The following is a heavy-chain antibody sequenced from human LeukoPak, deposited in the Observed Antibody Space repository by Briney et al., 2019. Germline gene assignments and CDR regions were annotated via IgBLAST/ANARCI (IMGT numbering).Heavy chain of an antibody. CDR3: AKDPPGYSSSWYDY. Sequence: GGSLRLSCAASGFTFSSYAMSWVRQAPGKGLEWVSAISGSGGSTYYADSVKGRFTISRENSKNTLYLQMNSLRAEDTAVYYCAKDPPGYSSSWYDYWAQGTLVTVSS. V-gene: IGHV3-23*01. CDR2: ISGSGGST. J-gene: IGHJ4*02. CDR1: GFTFSSYA. D-gene: IGHD6-13*01.